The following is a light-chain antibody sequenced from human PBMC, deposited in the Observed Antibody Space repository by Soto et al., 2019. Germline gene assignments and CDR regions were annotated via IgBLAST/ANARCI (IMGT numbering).Light chain of an antibody. CDR2: EVS. CDR1: SSDVGGYNY. V-gene: IGLV2-8*01. J-gene: IGLJ3*02. CDR3: SSYAGSNNLGV. Sequence: QSALTQPPSASGSRGQSVTISCTGTSSDVGGYNYVSWYQQHPGKAPKLMIYEVSKRPSGVPDRFSGSKAGKTASLTVSGLQLEDEADYYCSSYAGSNNLGVFGGGTKLTVL.